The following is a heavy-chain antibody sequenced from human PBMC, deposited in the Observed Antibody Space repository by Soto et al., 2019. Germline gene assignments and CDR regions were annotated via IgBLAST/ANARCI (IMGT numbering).Heavy chain of an antibody. J-gene: IGHJ6*02. Sequence: ASVKVSCKASGGTFSSYAISWVRQAPGQGLEWMGGIIPIFGTANYAQKFQGRVTITADKSTSTAYMELSSLRSEDTAVYYCARSIVVVVAGDYGMDVWGQGTTVTVSS. CDR1: GGTFSSYA. CDR3: ARSIVVVVAGDYGMDV. D-gene: IGHD2-15*01. V-gene: IGHV1-69*06. CDR2: IIPIFGTA.